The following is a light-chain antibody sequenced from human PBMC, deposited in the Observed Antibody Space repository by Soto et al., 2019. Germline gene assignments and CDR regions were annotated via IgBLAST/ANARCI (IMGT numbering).Light chain of an antibody. Sequence: EVVIPQSPATLSASPVEGVTHSCRASQVIGDTLAWYQHKPGQTPRLLIYDTSTRATGVPARFSGSRSGPEFTLTIISLQSEDFAIYYCQPYNNWPPTFGGGTKVESK. CDR1: QVIGDT. J-gene: IGKJ4*01. V-gene: IGKV3-15*01. CDR2: DTS. CDR3: QPYNNWPPT.